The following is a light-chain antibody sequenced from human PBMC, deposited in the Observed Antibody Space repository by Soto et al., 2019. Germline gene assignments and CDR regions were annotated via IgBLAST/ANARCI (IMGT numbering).Light chain of an antibody. CDR2: SSN. Sequence: QSVLTQPPSASGTPGQRVTIPCSGSSSNIGSHTVNWYQQLPGTAPKLLVYSSNQRPSGVPDRFSGSKSGTSASLAISGLQSEDEADYYCSSYGGSNYVFGTGTKVTVL. CDR3: SSYGGSNYV. V-gene: IGLV1-44*01. J-gene: IGLJ1*01. CDR1: SSNIGSHT.